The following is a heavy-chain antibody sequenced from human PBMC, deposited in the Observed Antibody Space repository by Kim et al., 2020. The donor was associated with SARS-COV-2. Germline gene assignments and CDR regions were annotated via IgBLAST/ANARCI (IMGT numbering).Heavy chain of an antibody. V-gene: IGHV3-30*18. J-gene: IGHJ4*02. Sequence: GGSLRLSCAASGFTFSSYGMHWVRQAPGKGLEWVAVISYDGSNKYYADSVKGRFTISRDNSKNTLYLQMNSLIAEDTAVYYCAKVPGVIASGDYWGQGTLVTVSS. CDR2: ISYDGSNK. CDR1: GFTFSSYG. CDR3: AKVPGVIASGDY. D-gene: IGHD3-16*02.